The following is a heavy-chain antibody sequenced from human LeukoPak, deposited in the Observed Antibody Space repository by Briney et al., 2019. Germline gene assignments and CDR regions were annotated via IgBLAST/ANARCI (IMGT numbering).Heavy chain of an antibody. CDR3: ARAPWDSSGYPDY. Sequence: PGGSLRLSCAASGFTFSSYSMNWVRQAPGKGLEWVSSISSSSSYIYYADSVKGRFTISRDNSKNTLYLQMNSLRAEDTAVYYCARAPWDSSGYPDYWGQGTLVTVSS. D-gene: IGHD3-22*01. J-gene: IGHJ4*02. CDR1: GFTFSSYS. V-gene: IGHV3-21*01. CDR2: ISSSSSYI.